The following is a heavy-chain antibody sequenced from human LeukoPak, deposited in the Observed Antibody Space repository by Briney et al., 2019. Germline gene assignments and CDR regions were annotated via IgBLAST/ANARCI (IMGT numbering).Heavy chain of an antibody. Sequence: GGSLRLSCAASGFXLSSYWIHWVRQAPGKGLMWVSRIKGDGSYTTYAGSVKGRFTISRDNSKNTLYLQMNSLRAEDTAVYYCAKSQSGWYSFDYWGQGTLVTVSS. CDR1: GFXLSSYW. CDR3: AKSQSGWYSFDY. D-gene: IGHD6-19*01. CDR2: IKGDGSYT. J-gene: IGHJ4*02. V-gene: IGHV3-74*01.